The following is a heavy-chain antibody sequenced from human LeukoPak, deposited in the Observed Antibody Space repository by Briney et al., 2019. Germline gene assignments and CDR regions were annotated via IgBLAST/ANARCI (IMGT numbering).Heavy chain of an antibody. CDR2: IYHSGST. V-gene: IGHV4-4*02. J-gene: IGHJ4*02. CDR1: GGSISSSNW. Sequence: PSGTLSLTCAVSGGSISSSNWWSWVRQPPGKGLEWIGEIYHSGSTNYNPSLKSRVTISVDKSKNQFSLKLSSVTASDTAVYYCARSPGYSSSWPPFDYWGQGTLVTISS. CDR3: ARSPGYSSSWPPFDY. D-gene: IGHD6-13*01.